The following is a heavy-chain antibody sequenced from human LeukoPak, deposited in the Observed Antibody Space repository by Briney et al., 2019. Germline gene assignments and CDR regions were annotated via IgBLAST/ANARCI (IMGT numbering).Heavy chain of an antibody. Sequence: NSSETLSLTCAVYGGSFSGYYWSWIRQPPGKGLEWIGEINHSGSHNYNPSLKSRVPISVDTSKNQFSLKLSSVTAADTAVYYCASPYPYTNWFDPWGQGTLVTVSS. V-gene: IGHV4-34*01. CDR3: ASPYPYTNWFDP. CDR1: GGSFSGYY. CDR2: INHSGSH. D-gene: IGHD2-15*01. J-gene: IGHJ5*02.